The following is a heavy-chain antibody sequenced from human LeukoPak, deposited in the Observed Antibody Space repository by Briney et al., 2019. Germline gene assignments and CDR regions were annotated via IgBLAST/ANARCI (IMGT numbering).Heavy chain of an antibody. CDR2: ISSSSSYI. CDR3: ARRITRDSSGYGFCY. D-gene: IGHD3-22*01. J-gene: IGHJ4*02. V-gene: IGHV3-21*01. Sequence: PGGSLRLSCAASGFTFSSYSMNWVRQAPGKGLEWVSSISSSSSYIYYADSVKGRFTIPRDNAKNSLYLQMNSLRAEDTAVYYCARRITRDSSGYGFCYWGQGTLVTVSS. CDR1: GFTFSSYS.